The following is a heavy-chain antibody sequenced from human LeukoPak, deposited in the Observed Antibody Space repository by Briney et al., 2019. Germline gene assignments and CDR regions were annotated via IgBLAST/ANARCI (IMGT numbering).Heavy chain of an antibody. D-gene: IGHD5/OR15-5a*01. Sequence: GGSLRLSCAASGFTVSSNYMSWVRQAPGKGLEWVSVIYSGGSTYYADSVKGRFTISRDNSKNTLYLQMNSLRAEDTAVYYCAGAVYVNYFDYWGQGTLVTVSS. CDR3: AGAVYVNYFDY. CDR2: IYSGGST. CDR1: GFTVSSNY. J-gene: IGHJ4*02. V-gene: IGHV3-66*01.